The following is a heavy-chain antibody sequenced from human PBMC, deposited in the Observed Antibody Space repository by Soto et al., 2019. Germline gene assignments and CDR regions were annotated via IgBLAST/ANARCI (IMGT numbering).Heavy chain of an antibody. D-gene: IGHD6-6*01. Sequence: PSETLSLTCAVYGGSFSGYYWSWIRQPPGKGLEWTGEINHSGSTNYNPSLKSRVTISVDTSKNQFSLKLSSVTAADTAVYYCARVGSSSSFDYWGQGTLVTVSS. CDR2: INHSGST. V-gene: IGHV4-34*01. CDR3: ARVGSSSSFDY. CDR1: GGSFSGYY. J-gene: IGHJ4*02.